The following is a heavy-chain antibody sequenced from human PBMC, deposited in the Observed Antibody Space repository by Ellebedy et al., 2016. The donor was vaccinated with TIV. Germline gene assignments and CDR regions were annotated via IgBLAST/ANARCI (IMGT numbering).Heavy chain of an antibody. Sequence: SETLSLXXTVSGGSISSGDYYWSWLRQPPGKGLEWIGYIYHSGSTYYNSSLKSRVTISVDTSKNQFSLRLSSVTAADTAVYYCARDVHTDHYYGMDVWGRGTTVTVSS. CDR3: ARDVHTDHYYGMDV. V-gene: IGHV4-30-4*01. J-gene: IGHJ6*02. CDR2: IYHSGST. CDR1: GGSISSGDYY. D-gene: IGHD5-18*01.